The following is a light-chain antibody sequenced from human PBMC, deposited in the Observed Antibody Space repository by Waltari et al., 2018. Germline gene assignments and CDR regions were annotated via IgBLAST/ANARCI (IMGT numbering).Light chain of an antibody. V-gene: IGKV4-1*01. CDR1: QNILYSSNNKNY. J-gene: IGKJ1*01. CDR3: QKHDSTPRT. Sequence: DIVMTQSPDSLAVSLGERAPINCKSSQNILYSSNNKNYLAWYQLKPGQAPKLLFYWASTREAGVPDRFSGSGSGTECTLTINSRQAEDVAGYYGQKHDSTPRTFGQGTKVEIK. CDR2: WAS.